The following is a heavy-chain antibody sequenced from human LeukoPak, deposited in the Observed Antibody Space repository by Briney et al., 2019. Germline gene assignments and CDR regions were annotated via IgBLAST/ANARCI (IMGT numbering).Heavy chain of an antibody. J-gene: IGHJ4*02. Sequence: ASVKVSCKASGYTFTSYGFTWVRQAPGQGLEWMGMISAYNGNTNYAQKFQGRVTMTTDTSTSAAYMELRSLRSDDTAVYFCARDSSGYDSTAYYVDYWGQGTLVTVSS. CDR1: GYTFTSYG. CDR2: ISAYNGNT. CDR3: ARDSSGYDSTAYYVDY. D-gene: IGHD3-22*01. V-gene: IGHV1-18*01.